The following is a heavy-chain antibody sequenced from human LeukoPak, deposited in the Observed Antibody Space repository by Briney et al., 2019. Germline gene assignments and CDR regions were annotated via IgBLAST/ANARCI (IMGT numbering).Heavy chain of an antibody. CDR3: ASSNWNDVGWFDP. Sequence: PSETLSLTCTVSGGSISSGDYSWSWIRQPPGKGLEWVGYIYYSGSTYYNPSLKSRVTISVDTSKNQFSLKLSSVTAADTAVYYCASSNWNDVGWFDPWGQGTLVTVSS. CDR2: IYYSGST. V-gene: IGHV4-30-4*08. CDR1: GGSISSGDYS. D-gene: IGHD1-20*01. J-gene: IGHJ5*02.